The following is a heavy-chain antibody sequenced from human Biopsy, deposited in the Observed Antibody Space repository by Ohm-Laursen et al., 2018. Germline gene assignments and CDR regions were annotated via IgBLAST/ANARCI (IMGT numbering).Heavy chain of an antibody. J-gene: IGHJ4*02. CDR2: ISPYNGDT. CDR1: TGTFNSYG. Sequence: ASVKVSCKSPTGTFNSYGIIWVRQAPGQGLEWMGWISPYNGDTDYARKLQGRVTMTTDTSTSTAYMDLRSLRSDDTAVYYCARDRWPHVTLLGLVVFDFWGQGTLVIVSS. V-gene: IGHV1-18*04. D-gene: IGHD3-3*01. CDR3: ARDRWPHVTLLGLVVFDF.